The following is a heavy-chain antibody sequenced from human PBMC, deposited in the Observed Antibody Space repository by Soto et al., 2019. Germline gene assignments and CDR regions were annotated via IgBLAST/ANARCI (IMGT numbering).Heavy chain of an antibody. CDR1: GFTFSSYA. J-gene: IGHJ5*02. CDR2: ISGSGGST. D-gene: IGHD4-17*01. Sequence: EVQLLESGGGLVQPGGSLRLSCAASGFTFSSYAMSWVRQAPGKGLEWVSAISGSGGSTYYADSVKGRFTISRDNAKNTLYPKMNSLRAEDTAVYYCAKPPPRLTTVTTSWFDPWGQGTLVTVSS. CDR3: AKPPPRLTTVTTSWFDP. V-gene: IGHV3-23*01.